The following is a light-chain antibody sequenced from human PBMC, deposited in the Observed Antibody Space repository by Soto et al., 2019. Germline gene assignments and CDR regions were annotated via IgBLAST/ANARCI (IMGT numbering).Light chain of an antibody. V-gene: IGLV1-47*01. Sequence: QSVLTQPPSVSGTPGQRVTISCSGGTSNIGGNIVNWYQQFPGTAPRLLIFKNNQRPSGVPDRFSASKSGTSASLAISGLRSGDEADYYCATWDDSLNDYVFATGTKLTVL. J-gene: IGLJ1*01. CDR3: ATWDDSLNDYV. CDR2: KNN. CDR1: TSNIGGNI.